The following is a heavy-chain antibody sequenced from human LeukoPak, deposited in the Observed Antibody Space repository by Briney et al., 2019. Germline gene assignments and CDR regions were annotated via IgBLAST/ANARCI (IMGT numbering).Heavy chain of an antibody. CDR3: AGRDANLDIVPTLFPFDY. CDR1: GGSISSYH. CDR2: MYNSGST. Sequence: SETLSLTCAVSGGSISSYHWSWFRQAPGKGLEWIGYMYNSGSTNFNPSLKSRVTISGDTSKNQFSLKLSSVTAADTAVYYYAGRDANLDIVPTLFPFDYWGQGALVTVSS. V-gene: IGHV4-59*01. J-gene: IGHJ4*02. D-gene: IGHD5-12*01.